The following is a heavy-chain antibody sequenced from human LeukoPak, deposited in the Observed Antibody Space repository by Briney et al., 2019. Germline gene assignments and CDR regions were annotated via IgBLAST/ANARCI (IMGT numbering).Heavy chain of an antibody. V-gene: IGHV3-23*01. CDR3: AKDRGYSSSSSWFDP. D-gene: IGHD6-13*01. CDR2: ISGSGGST. CDR1: GFTFSSYA. J-gene: IGHJ5*02. Sequence: GGSLRLSCAASGFTFSSYAMSWVRQAPGKGLEWVSAISGSGGSTYYADSVKGRFTISRDNSKNTLYLQMNSLRAEDTAVYYCAKDRGYSSSSSWFDPWGQGTLVTFSS.